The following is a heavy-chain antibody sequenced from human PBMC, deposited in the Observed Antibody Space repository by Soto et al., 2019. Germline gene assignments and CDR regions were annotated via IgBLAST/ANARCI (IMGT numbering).Heavy chain of an antibody. CDR1: GFTFSDGW. CDR3: TTTGGHLHSDPFDY. Sequence: EVQLVESGGGLVKPGGSLRLSCAASGFTFSDGWMNWVRQAPGKGLEWVGRIKSKISGGTADYVAPVIGRFTISRDDSKNTVYLQMNSLKIEDTAVYHCTTTGGHLHSDPFDYWGQGALVTVSS. D-gene: IGHD2-8*02. V-gene: IGHV3-15*07. J-gene: IGHJ4*02. CDR2: IKSKISGGTA.